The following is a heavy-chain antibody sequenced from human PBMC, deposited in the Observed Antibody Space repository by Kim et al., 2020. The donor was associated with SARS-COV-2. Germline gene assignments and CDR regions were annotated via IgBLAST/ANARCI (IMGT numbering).Heavy chain of an antibody. CDR3: TTVMY. CDR1: GFSFSDAW. CDR2: IKSKADGGTT. Sequence: GGSLRLSCAASGFSFSDAWMHWVRQAPGKGLEWVGRIKSKADGGTTAYAAPVKGRLTISRDDSKNMLYLQTKSLRNEDIAVYYCTTVMYWGQGTLVTVSS. V-gene: IGHV3-15*01. J-gene: IGHJ4*02.